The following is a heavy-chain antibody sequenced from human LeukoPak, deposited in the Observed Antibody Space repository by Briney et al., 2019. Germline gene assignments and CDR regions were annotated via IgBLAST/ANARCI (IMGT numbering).Heavy chain of an antibody. D-gene: IGHD6-19*01. Sequence: SETLSLTCAVYGGSFSGYYWSWIRQPPGKGLKWIGEINHSGSTNYNPSLKSRVTISVDTSKNQISLKLSSVTAADTAVYYCARDAGSGWYGRDYYYRDVWGKGTTVTVSS. J-gene: IGHJ6*03. CDR3: ARDAGSGWYGRDYYYRDV. CDR1: GGSFSGYY. V-gene: IGHV4-34*01. CDR2: INHSGST.